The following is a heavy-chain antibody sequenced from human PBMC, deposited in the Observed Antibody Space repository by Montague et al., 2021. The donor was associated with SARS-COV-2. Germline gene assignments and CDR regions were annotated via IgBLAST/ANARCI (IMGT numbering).Heavy chain of an antibody. CDR1: GVSVTNYY. V-gene: IGHV4-59*08. Sequence: SETLSLTCTVSGVSVTNYYWSWIRQPPGQGLEWVGVVLYYKSTNFNPSLMSRVTISVDTSKNKFSLTLNSVTAADTAVYYCVRHPHNACLNGSLDFWDQGTLVTVSP. J-gene: IGHJ1*01. CDR2: VLYYKST. D-gene: IGHD3-9*01. CDR3: VRHPHNACLNGSLDF.